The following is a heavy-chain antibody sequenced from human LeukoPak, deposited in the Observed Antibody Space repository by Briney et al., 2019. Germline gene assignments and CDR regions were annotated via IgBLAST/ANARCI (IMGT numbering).Heavy chain of an antibody. D-gene: IGHD2-2*01. V-gene: IGHV1-69*13. CDR1: GGTFSSYA. Sequence: VASVKVSCKASGGTFSSYAISWVRQAPGQGLEWMGGIIPIFGTANYAQKFQGRVTITADESTSTAYMELSSLRSEDTAVYYCARVGGYCSSTSCFPSAPWGQGTLVTVSS. J-gene: IGHJ5*02. CDR2: IIPIFGTA. CDR3: ARVGGYCSSTSCFPSAP.